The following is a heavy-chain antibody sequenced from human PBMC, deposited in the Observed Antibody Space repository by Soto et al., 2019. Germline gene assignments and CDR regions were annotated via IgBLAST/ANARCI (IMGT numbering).Heavy chain of an antibody. CDR3: AKVYQFEAARLYYFDY. CDR1: GGSISSYY. V-gene: IGHV4-59*12. CDR2: IYYSGST. Sequence: PSKTLSLTCTVAGGSISSYYWSWIRQPPGKGLEWIGYIYYSGSTNYSPSLKSRVTISVDTSKNQFSLYLQMNSLRAEDTAVYYCAKVYQFEAARLYYFDYWGQGTLVTVSS. J-gene: IGHJ4*02. D-gene: IGHD6-6*01.